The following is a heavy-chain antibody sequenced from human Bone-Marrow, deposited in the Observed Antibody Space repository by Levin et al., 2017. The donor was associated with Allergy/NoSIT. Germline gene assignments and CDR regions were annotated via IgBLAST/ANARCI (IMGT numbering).Heavy chain of an antibody. J-gene: IGHJ3*02. CDR2: ISYDGSNK. D-gene: IGHD3-22*01. CDR3: AKETRNYYDSSGYYYPYDAFDI. Sequence: PGGSLRLSCAASGFTFSSYGMHWVRQAPGKGLEWVAVISYDGSNKYYADSVKGRFTISRDNSKNTLYLQMNSLRAEDTAVYYCAKETRNYYDSSGYYYPYDAFDIWGQGTMVTVSS. CDR1: GFTFSSYG. V-gene: IGHV3-30*18.